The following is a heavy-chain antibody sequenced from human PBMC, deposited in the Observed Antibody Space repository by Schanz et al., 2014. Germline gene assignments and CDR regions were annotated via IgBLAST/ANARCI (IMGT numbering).Heavy chain of an antibody. V-gene: IGHV3-7*01. CDR1: GFTFSKYW. D-gene: IGHD2-2*01. CDR3: AKDSTHIDIVLVPTAIDY. J-gene: IGHJ4*02. Sequence: EVQLLESGGGLVQPGGSLRLSCGGSGFTFSKYWMSWVRQAPGKGLEWVANIKQDGSEKYYVDAVKGRFTISRDNSKNTLYLHMNTLRSEDTAVYYCAKDSTHIDIVLVPTAIDYWGQGTLVTVSS. CDR2: IKQDGSEK.